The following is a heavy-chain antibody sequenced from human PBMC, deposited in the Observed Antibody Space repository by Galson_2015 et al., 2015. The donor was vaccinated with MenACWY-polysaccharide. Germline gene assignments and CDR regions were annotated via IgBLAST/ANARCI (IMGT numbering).Heavy chain of an antibody. CDR2: IKKDGSEK. Sequence: SLRLSCAVSGFTFKNYWMSWVRQAPGKGLEWVANIKKDGSEKYCVDSVKGRFTISRDNAKNTLYLQMNSLRAEDTAVYFCARGGNNSTWYTWFDPWGQGTLVTVSS. CDR3: ARGGNNSTWYTWFDP. V-gene: IGHV3-7*01. D-gene: IGHD6-13*01. CDR1: GFTFKNYW. J-gene: IGHJ5*02.